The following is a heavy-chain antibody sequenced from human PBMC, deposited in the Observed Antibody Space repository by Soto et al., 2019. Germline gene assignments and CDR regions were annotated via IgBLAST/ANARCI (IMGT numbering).Heavy chain of an antibody. Sequence: KASETLSLTCTVSGGSISSGGYYWSWIRQHPGKGLEWIGYIYYSGSTYYNPSLKSRVTISVDTSKNQFSLKLSSVTAADTAVYYCARGSYDILTGYRGMDVWGQGTTVTVSS. CDR2: IYYSGST. CDR3: ARGSYDILTGYRGMDV. CDR1: GGSISSGGYY. D-gene: IGHD3-9*01. J-gene: IGHJ6*02. V-gene: IGHV4-31*03.